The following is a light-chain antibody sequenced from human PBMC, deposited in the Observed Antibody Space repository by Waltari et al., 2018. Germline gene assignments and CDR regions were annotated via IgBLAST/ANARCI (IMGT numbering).Light chain of an antibody. CDR3: QQFYGSPFT. Sequence: DIVMTQSPDSLAVSLGERATIHCQPSRSVLYSPNNKNYLSWYQQKPGQPPKLLIYWASTRESGVPDRFSGSGSGTDFTLTISSLQAEDVALYYCQQFYGSPFTFGGGTKVEIK. CDR2: WAS. CDR1: RSVLYSPNNKNY. J-gene: IGKJ4*01. V-gene: IGKV4-1*01.